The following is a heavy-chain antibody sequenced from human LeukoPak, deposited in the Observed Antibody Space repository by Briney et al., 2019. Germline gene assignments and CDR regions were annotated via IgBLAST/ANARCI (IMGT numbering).Heavy chain of an antibody. D-gene: IGHD6-13*01. CDR3: ARGLSLGSFYYYYYYYMDV. Sequence: ASVKVSCKASGYTFTSYDINWVRQATGQGLEWMGWMNPNSGNTGYAQKFQGRVTITRNTSISTAYMELSSLRSEDTAVYYCARGLSLGSFYYYYYYYMDVWGKGTTVTVSS. CDR1: GYTFTSYD. J-gene: IGHJ6*03. V-gene: IGHV1-8*03. CDR2: MNPNSGNT.